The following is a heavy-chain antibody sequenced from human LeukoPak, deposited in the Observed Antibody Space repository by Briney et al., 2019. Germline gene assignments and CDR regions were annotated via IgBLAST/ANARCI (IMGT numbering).Heavy chain of an antibody. V-gene: IGHV1-58*02. CDR1: GFTFTSSA. CDR2: IVVGSGNT. D-gene: IGHD3-22*01. CDR3: AADPYYYDSSGFYYYYGMDV. J-gene: IGHJ6*02. Sequence: GTSVKVSCKASGFTFTSSAMQWVRQARGQRLEWIGWIVVGSGNTNYAQKFQERVTITRDMSTSTAYMELSSLRSEDTAVCYCAADPYYYDSSGFYYYYGMDVWGQGTTVTVSS.